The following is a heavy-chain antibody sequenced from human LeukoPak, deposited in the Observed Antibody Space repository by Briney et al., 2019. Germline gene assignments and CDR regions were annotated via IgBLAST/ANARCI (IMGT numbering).Heavy chain of an antibody. CDR1: GFTFSSYA. CDR2: LSSNGGYT. Sequence: PGGSLKLSCSASGFTFSSYAMHWVRQAPGKGLEYVSGLSSNGGYTYYADSVKDRFIISRDNPKNTLYLQMSSLRAEDTAVYYCVKTYGMGSFSNWGQGTLVTVSS. D-gene: IGHD3-10*01. J-gene: IGHJ4*02. V-gene: IGHV3-64D*06. CDR3: VKTYGMGSFSN.